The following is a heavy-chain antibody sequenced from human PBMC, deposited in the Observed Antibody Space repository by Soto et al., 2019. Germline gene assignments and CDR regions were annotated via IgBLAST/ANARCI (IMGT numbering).Heavy chain of an antibody. D-gene: IGHD1-26*01. V-gene: IGHV3-23*01. CDR3: AKAQGDASNTFDW. J-gene: IGHJ4*02. Sequence: EVRLSESGGGLVQPGGSLRLSCAASEFTFSRYAMIWVRQAPGKGLEWVSTLRGSGDSTFYADSVKGRFTVSRDNSQNTLSLQMNSMRADDTALYYCAKAQGDASNTFDWWGQGTLVTVSS. CDR2: LRGSGDST. CDR1: EFTFSRYA.